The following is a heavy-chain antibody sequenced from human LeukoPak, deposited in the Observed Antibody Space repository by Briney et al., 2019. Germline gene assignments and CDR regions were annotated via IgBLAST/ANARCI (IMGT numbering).Heavy chain of an antibody. Sequence: PSQTLSLTCTVSGGSISSGDYYWSWIRQPPGKGLEWIGYIYSSGTTYYNPSLKSRVSISLDTSKNQHSLKLSSVTAADTAVYYCAREAMGTDWGGDWGQGTLVTVSS. V-gene: IGHV4-30-4*08. CDR1: GGSISSGDYY. CDR3: AREAMGTDWGGD. D-gene: IGHD5-18*01. CDR2: IYSSGTT. J-gene: IGHJ4*02.